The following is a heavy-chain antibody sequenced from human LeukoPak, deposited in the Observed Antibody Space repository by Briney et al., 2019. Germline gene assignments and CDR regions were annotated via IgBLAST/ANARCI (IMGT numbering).Heavy chain of an antibody. V-gene: IGHV4-38-2*02. CDR2: IYHSGST. J-gene: IGHJ4*02. D-gene: IGHD6-13*01. CDR1: GYSISSGYY. CDR3: AGLLIKAAVGTKNDC. Sequence: PSETLSLTCTVSGYSISSGYYWGWIRQPPGKGLEWIGSIYHSGSTYYNPSLKSRVTISVDTSKNQFSLKLSSVTAADTAVYYCAGLLIKAAVGTKNDCWGQGTLVTVSS.